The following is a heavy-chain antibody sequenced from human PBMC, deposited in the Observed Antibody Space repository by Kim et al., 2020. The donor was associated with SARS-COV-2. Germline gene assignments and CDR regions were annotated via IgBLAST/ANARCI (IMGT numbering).Heavy chain of an antibody. CDR2: INTNTGNP. CDR3: ASPTDPIAVAGRVRGRGYYYYGMDV. CDR1: GYTFTSYA. D-gene: IGHD6-19*01. J-gene: IGHJ6*02. V-gene: IGHV7-4-1*02. Sequence: ASVKVSCKASGYTFTSYAMNWVRQAPGQGLEWMGWINTNTGNPTYAQGFTGRFVFSLDTSVSTAYLQISSLKAEDTAVYYCASPTDPIAVAGRVRGRGYYYYGMDVWGQGTTVTVSS.